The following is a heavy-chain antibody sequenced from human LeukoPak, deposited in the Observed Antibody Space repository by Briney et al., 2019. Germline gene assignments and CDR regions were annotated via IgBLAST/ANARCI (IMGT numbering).Heavy chain of an antibody. CDR2: MNANSGNT. V-gene: IGHV1-8*03. D-gene: IGHD5-12*01. CDR1: GYTFTSYD. J-gene: IGHJ5*02. CDR3: AREWRDTRGLGNWFDP. Sequence: ASVPVSCKASGYTFTSYDFNLVRQATGQGLEWMGLMNANSGNTGYAQQFQGRVTITRNTSISTAYMELSILRSEDTAVYYCAREWRDTRGLGNWFDPWGQGPLVTVSS.